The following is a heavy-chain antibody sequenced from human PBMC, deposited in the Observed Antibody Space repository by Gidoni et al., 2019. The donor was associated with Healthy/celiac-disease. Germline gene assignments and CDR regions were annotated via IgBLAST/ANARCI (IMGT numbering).Heavy chain of an antibody. V-gene: IGHV3-21*01. CDR2: ISSSSSYI. CDR1: GFTFSSYS. D-gene: IGHD4-17*01. J-gene: IGHJ4*02. Sequence: EVQLVESGGGLVTPGGSLSLSCAASGFTFSSYSMNWVRQAPGKGLEWVSSISSSSSYIYYADSVKGRFTISRDNAKNSLYLQMNSLRAEDTAVYYCASDYAEGYFDYWGQGTLVTVSS. CDR3: ASDYAEGYFDY.